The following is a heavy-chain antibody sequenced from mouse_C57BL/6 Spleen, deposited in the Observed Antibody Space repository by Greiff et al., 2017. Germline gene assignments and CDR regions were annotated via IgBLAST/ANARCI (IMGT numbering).Heavy chain of an antibody. D-gene: IGHD2-5*01. CDR1: GYTFTDYE. V-gene: IGHV1-15*01. Sequence: QVQLQQSGAELVRPGASVTLSCKASGYTFTDYEMHWVKQTPVHGLEWIGAIDPETGGTAYNQKFKGKAILTADKSSSTAYMELRSLTSEDSAVYYCTKKYSNSAWFAYWGQGTLVTVSA. CDR2: IDPETGGT. CDR3: TKKYSNSAWFAY. J-gene: IGHJ3*01.